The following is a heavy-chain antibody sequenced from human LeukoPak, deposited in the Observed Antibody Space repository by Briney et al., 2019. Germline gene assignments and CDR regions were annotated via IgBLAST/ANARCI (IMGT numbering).Heavy chain of an antibody. V-gene: IGHV3-23*01. CDR1: GFTFSSYA. D-gene: IGHD6-19*01. Sequence: PGGSLRLSCAASGFTFSSYAMSWVRQAPGKGLEWVSAISGSGGSIYYADSVKGRLTISRDNAKNSLYLQMNSLRAEDTAVYYCARDADPGIAVADLDYWGQGTLVTVSS. CDR3: ARDADPGIAVADLDY. J-gene: IGHJ4*02. CDR2: ISGSGGSI.